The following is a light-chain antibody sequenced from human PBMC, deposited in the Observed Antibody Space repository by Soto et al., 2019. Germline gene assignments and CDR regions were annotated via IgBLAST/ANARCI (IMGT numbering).Light chain of an antibody. CDR1: QSVTGRY. CDR3: QQYGSSRT. V-gene: IGKV3-20*01. J-gene: IGKJ1*01. Sequence: EIVLTQSPGTLSLSPGERATLSCRASQSVTGRYLAWYQQKPGQAPRLLIYGASSRATGIPDRFSGSGSGTYFTLTVSRLEPEDFAMYYCQQYGSSRTFGQGTKVDI. CDR2: GAS.